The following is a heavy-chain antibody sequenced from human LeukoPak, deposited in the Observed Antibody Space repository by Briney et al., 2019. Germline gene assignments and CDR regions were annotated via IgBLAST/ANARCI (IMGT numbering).Heavy chain of an antibody. CDR3: ARHLAVAGTIGY. D-gene: IGHD6-19*01. CDR2: IYSGGST. V-gene: IGHV3-53*01. J-gene: IGHJ4*02. Sequence: GGSLRLSCAASGFTVSSNYMSWVRQAPGKGLEWVSVIYSGGSTYYADSVKGRFTISRDNSKNTLYLQMNSLRAEDTAVYYCARHLAVAGTIGYWGQGTLVTVSS. CDR1: GFTVSSNY.